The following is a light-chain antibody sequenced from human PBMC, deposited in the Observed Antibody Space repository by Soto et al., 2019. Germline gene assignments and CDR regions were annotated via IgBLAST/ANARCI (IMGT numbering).Light chain of an antibody. J-gene: IGLJ3*02. CDR1: SSNIGSKT. V-gene: IGLV1-44*01. Sequence: QSVLTQPPSASGTPGQRVTISCSGSSSNIGSKTVNWYQQLPGTAPKILIYSNNQRPSGVPDRFSGSKSGTSASLAISGLQSADEADYYCAAWDDSLNGWVFGGGTKVTVL. CDR3: AAWDDSLNGWV. CDR2: SNN.